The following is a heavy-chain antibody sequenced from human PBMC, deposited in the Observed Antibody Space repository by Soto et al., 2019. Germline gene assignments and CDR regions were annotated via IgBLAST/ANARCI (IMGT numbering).Heavy chain of an antibody. V-gene: IGHV3-23*01. CDR2: ISASGGAT. CDR3: AKDVEGGSLFRGAFDY. CDR1: RFTFTSYA. Sequence: VGSLRLSCVASRFTFTSYAMSWVRQAPGEGLEWVAAISASGGATIHADSVKGRLTISRDNSKNTLYLQMNSLRAEDTAVYYCAKDVEGGSLFRGAFDYWGQGTQVTVS. J-gene: IGHJ4*02. D-gene: IGHD1-26*01.